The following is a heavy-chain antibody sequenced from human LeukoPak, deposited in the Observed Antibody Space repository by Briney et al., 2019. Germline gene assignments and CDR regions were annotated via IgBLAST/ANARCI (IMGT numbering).Heavy chain of an antibody. V-gene: IGHV3-21*01. Sequence: GGSLRLSCAASGFSFSSYWMSWVQQAPGKGLEWVSSISSSSSYIYYADSVKGRFTISRDNAKNSLYLQMNSLRAEDTAVYYCASWEREYSYGFFNAFDIWGQGTMVTVSS. D-gene: IGHD5-18*01. CDR3: ASWEREYSYGFFNAFDI. J-gene: IGHJ3*02. CDR2: ISSSSSYI. CDR1: GFSFSSYW.